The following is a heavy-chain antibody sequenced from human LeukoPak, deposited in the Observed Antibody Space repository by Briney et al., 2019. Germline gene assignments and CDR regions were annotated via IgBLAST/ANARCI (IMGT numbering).Heavy chain of an antibody. CDR2: ISARNGNT. V-gene: IGHV1-18*04. J-gene: IGHJ6*04. CDR1: GYTFTKFG. D-gene: IGHD6-19*01. CDR3: ASSPMVESSGWYAGYYYYGMDV. Sequence: GASVKVSCKASGYTFTKFGFSWVRQAPGQGLEWMGWISARNGNTNYAQRVQGRVTITADKSTSTAYMELSSLRSEDTAVYYCASSPMVESSGWYAGYYYYGMDVWGKGPTVTVSS.